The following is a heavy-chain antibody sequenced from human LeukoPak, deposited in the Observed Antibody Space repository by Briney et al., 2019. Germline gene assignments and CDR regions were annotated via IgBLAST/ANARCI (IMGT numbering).Heavy chain of an antibody. J-gene: IGHJ6*02. D-gene: IGHD4-17*01. Sequence: ASVKVSCTASGYTFTGYYMHWVRQAPGQGLEWMGWINPNSGGTNYAQKFQGRVTMTRDTSISTAYMELSRLRSDDTAVYYCARDQVHGDYVVFYYYYGMDVWGQGTTVTVSS. CDR3: ARDQVHGDYVVFYYYYGMDV. CDR1: GYTFTGYY. V-gene: IGHV1-2*02. CDR2: INPNSGGT.